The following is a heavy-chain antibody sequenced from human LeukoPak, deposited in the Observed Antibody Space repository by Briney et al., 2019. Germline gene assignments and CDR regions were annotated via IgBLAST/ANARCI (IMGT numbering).Heavy chain of an antibody. CDR2: INHSGST. D-gene: IGHD1-26*01. J-gene: IGHJ4*02. CDR1: GGSFSGYY. Sequence: SETLSLTCAVYGGSFSGYYWSWLRQPPGKGLEWLGEINHSGSTNYNPSLKSRVTISVDTSKNQFSLKLSSVTAADTAVYYCATRRKKVGATSYYFDYWGQGTLVTVSS. CDR3: ATRRKKVGATSYYFDY. V-gene: IGHV4-34*01.